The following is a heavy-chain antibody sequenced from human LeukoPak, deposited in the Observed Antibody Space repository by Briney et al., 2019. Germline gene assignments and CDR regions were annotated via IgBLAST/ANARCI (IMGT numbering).Heavy chain of an antibody. J-gene: IGHJ4*02. Sequence: GGSLRLSCAASGFTFSDYYMSWVRQAPGKGLEWVSAISGSGGSTYYADSVKGRFTISRDNSKNTLYLQMNSLRAEDTAAYYCAKPGYSGYDWGNYFDYWGQGTLVTVSS. D-gene: IGHD5-12*01. CDR2: ISGSGGST. CDR3: AKPGYSGYDWGNYFDY. V-gene: IGHV3-23*01. CDR1: GFTFSDYY.